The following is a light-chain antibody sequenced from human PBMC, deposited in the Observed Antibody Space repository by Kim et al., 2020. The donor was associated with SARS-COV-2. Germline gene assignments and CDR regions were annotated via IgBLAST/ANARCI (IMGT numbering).Light chain of an antibody. V-gene: IGLV1-40*01. J-gene: IGLJ2*01. CDR3: QSYDSSLSDSGV. Sequence: VTSSCTGSSSNIGAGYDVHWYQQLPGTAPKLLIYGNSNRPSGVPDRFSGSKSGTSASLAITGLQAEDEADYYCQSYDSSLSDSGVFGGGTQLTVL. CDR2: GNS. CDR1: SSNIGAGYD.